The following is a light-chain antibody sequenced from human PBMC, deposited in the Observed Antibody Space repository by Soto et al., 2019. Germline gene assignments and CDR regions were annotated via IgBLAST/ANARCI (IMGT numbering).Light chain of an antibody. Sequence: QSALTQPPSASGSPGQSVTISCTGTSSDGGGYNFVSWYQQHPGKAPKLMIFEVSKRPSGVPDRFSGSKSDNTASLTVSGLQAEDEADYYCSSYAGSNTVIFGAGTKVPVL. CDR3: SSYAGSNTVI. CDR2: EVS. V-gene: IGLV2-8*01. J-gene: IGLJ1*01. CDR1: SSDGGGYNF.